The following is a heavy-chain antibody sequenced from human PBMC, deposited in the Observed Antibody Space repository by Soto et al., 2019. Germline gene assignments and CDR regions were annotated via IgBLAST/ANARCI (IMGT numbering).Heavy chain of an antibody. V-gene: IGHV4-30-2*05. CDR1: GGSISSGGYS. J-gene: IGHJ4*02. CDR2: IYHSGST. CDR3: TRGPSGDKVDY. Sequence: LSLTCAVSGGSISSGGYSWSWIRQPPGKGLEWIGYIYHSGSTYYNPSLKSRVTISVDTSKNQFSLKLTSVSAADTAVYYCTRGPSGDKVDYWGQGILVTVSS. D-gene: IGHD7-27*01.